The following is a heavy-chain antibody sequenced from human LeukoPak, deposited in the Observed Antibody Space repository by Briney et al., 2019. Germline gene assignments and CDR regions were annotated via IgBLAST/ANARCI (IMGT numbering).Heavy chain of an antibody. CDR3: ARDVGSTYMDV. CDR1: GGSISSGGYY. V-gene: IGHV4-31*03. D-gene: IGHD3-10*01. CDR2: IYYSGST. Sequence: SETLSLTCTVSGGSISSGGYYWSWIRQHPGKGLEWIGYIYYSGSTYYNPSLKSRVTISVDASKNQFSLKLSSVTAADTAVYYCARDVGSTYMDVWGKGTTVTVSS. J-gene: IGHJ6*03.